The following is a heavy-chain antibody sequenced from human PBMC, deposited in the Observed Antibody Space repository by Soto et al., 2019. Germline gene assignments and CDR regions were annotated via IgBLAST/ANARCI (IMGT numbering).Heavy chain of an antibody. Sequence: EVQLEESGGGLVQPGGSLRLSCAASGFTFSSYWMSWVRQAPGKGLEWVANIKQDGSEKYYVDSVKGRFTISRDNAKNSLYLQMNSLRAEDTAVYYCARVQYSSSWSYYYYMDVWGKGTTVTVSS. V-gene: IGHV3-7*01. CDR1: GFTFSSYW. CDR2: IKQDGSEK. CDR3: ARVQYSSSWSYYYYMDV. D-gene: IGHD6-13*01. J-gene: IGHJ6*03.